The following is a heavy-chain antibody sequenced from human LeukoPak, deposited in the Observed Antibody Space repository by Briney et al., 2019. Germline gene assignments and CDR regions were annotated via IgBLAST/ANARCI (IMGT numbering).Heavy chain of an antibody. CDR3: ARDGIHYSDSSGSFDY. CDR2: ISSSSSTI. J-gene: IGHJ4*02. CDR1: GFTFSTYS. V-gene: IGHV3-48*04. D-gene: IGHD3-22*01. Sequence: GGSLRLSCAASGFTFSTYSMNWVRQAPGKGLEWVSYISSSSSTIYYADSVKGRFTISRDNAKNSLYLQMISLRAEDTAVYYCARDGIHYSDSSGSFDYWGQGTLVTVSS.